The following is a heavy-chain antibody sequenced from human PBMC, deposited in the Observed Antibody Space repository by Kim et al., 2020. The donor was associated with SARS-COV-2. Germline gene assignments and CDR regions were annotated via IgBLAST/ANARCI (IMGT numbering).Heavy chain of an antibody. CDR3: ARKSSSITMIVVAPNWFDP. D-gene: IGHD3-22*01. Sequence: GGSLRLSCAASGFTFSSYWMSWVRQAPGKGLEWVANIKQDGSEKYYVDSVKGRFTISRDNAKNSLYLQMNSLRAEDTAVYYCARKSSSITMIVVAPNWFDPWGQGTLVTVSS. CDR1: GFTFSSYW. V-gene: IGHV3-7*03. J-gene: IGHJ5*02. CDR2: IKQDGSEK.